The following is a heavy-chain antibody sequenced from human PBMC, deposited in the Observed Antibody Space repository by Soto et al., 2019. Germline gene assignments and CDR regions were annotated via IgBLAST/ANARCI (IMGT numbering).Heavy chain of an antibody. CDR1: GVTFSSYA. J-gene: IGHJ5*02. Sequence: QVQLVQSGAEVKKPGSSVKISCKASGVTFSSYAISWVRQAPGQGLEWRGGIIPIFCTANYAQKFQGRVTITAAESTSTAYMELSSLRSEDTAVYYCARSVILDGCWFDPWGQGTLVTVSS. CDR2: IIPIFCTA. D-gene: IGHD3-3*01. CDR3: ARSVILDGCWFDP. V-gene: IGHV1-69*01.